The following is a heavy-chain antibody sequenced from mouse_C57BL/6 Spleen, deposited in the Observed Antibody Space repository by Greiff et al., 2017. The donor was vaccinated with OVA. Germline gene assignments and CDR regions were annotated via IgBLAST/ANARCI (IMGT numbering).Heavy chain of an antibody. CDR2: ISSGSSTI. CDR3: ARQSYGGYFDY. V-gene: IGHV5-17*01. J-gene: IGHJ2*01. D-gene: IGHD2-12*01. CDR1: GFTFSDYG. Sequence: DVKLVESGGGLVKPGGSLKLSCAASGFTFSDYGMHWVRQAPEKGLEWVAYISSGSSTIYYADTVKGRFTISRDNAKNTLFLQMTSLRSEDTAMYYCARQSYGGYFDYWGQGTTLTVSS.